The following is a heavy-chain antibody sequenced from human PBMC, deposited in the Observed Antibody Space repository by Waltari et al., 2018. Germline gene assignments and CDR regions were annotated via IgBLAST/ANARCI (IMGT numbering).Heavy chain of an antibody. CDR1: GASISSHY. V-gene: IGHV4-59*08. J-gene: IGHJ4*02. Sequence: QVQLQESGPGLVKPSETLSLSCTVSGASISSHYWSWIRQPPGKGLEWIGYIYYSGSTNYNPSLKSRVTISVDTSKNQFSLKLSSVTAADTAVYYCATLGYSYGWRFDYWGQGTLVTVSS. D-gene: IGHD5-18*01. CDR3: ATLGYSYGWRFDY. CDR2: IYYSGST.